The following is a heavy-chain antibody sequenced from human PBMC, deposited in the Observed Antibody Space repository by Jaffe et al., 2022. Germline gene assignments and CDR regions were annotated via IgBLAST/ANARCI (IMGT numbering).Heavy chain of an antibody. CDR1: GGSFSGYY. Sequence: QVQLQQWGAGLLKPSETLSLTCAVYGGSFSGYYWSWIRQPPGKGLEWIGEINHSGSTNYNPSLKSRVTISVDTSKNQFSLKLSSVTAADTAVYYCARGVRKGGYSYGYPILREMYYFDYWGQGTLVTVSS. CDR3: ARGVRKGGYSYGYPILREMYYFDY. J-gene: IGHJ4*02. D-gene: IGHD5-18*01. CDR2: INHSGST. V-gene: IGHV4-34*01.